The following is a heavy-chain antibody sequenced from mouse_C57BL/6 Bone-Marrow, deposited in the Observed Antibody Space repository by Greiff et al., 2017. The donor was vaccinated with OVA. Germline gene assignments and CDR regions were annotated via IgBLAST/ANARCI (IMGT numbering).Heavy chain of an antibody. Sequence: VQLQESDAELVKPGASVKISCKVSGYTFTDHTIHWMKQRPEQGLEWIGYIYPRDGSTKYNEKLKGKATLTADKSSSTAYMQLNSLTSEDSAVYFCARGIYYGSSSWFAYWGQGTLVTVSA. D-gene: IGHD1-1*01. CDR2: IYPRDGST. J-gene: IGHJ3*01. CDR3: ARGIYYGSSSWFAY. CDR1: GYTFTDHT. V-gene: IGHV1-78*01.